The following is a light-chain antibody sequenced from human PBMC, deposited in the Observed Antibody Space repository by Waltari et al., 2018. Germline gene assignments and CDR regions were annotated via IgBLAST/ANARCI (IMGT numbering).Light chain of an antibody. J-gene: IGKJ5*01. V-gene: IGKV1-12*01. CDR3: QQANSFPIT. Sequence: DIQMTQSPSSVSASVGDGVTITCRASQGISSWLAWYQQKPGKAPNLLFYDGYNLQTGVPSRFSGSGSGTVFTLTISSLQPEDSATYYCQQANSFPITFGQGTRLEIK. CDR1: QGISSW. CDR2: DGY.